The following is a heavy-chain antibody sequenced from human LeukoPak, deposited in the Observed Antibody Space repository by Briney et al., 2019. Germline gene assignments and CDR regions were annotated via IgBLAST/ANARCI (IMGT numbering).Heavy chain of an antibody. CDR2: IYYSGST. Sequence: SETLSLTCVVSGGSISSTSYYWGWIRQPPGKGLEWIGSIYYSGSTYYSPSLKSRVTISVDTSKNQFSLKLSSMTAADTAVYFCARGGWADWFPCDYWGQGTLVTVSS. D-gene: IGHD3-9*01. CDR1: GGSISSTSYY. J-gene: IGHJ4*02. V-gene: IGHV4-39*07. CDR3: ARGGWADWFPCDY.